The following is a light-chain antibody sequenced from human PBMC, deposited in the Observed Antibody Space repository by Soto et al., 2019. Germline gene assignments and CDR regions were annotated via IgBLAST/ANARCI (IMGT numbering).Light chain of an antibody. CDR1: QSVNSNY. J-gene: IGKJ3*01. V-gene: IGKV3-20*01. Sequence: EIVLMQSPGTLSLSPGEGATLSCRASQSVNSNYLAWYQQKPGQAPTVLIFDTSRRATGVTDRFSGSGSGTDFNLTISRLEPHYFAVYYCQQYGSSQFTFGPGTKVNIK. CDR2: DTS. CDR3: QQYGSSQFT.